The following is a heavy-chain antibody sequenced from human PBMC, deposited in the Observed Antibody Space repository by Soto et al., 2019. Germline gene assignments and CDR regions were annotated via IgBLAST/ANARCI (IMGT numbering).Heavy chain of an antibody. CDR1: GFTVSTNY. CDR2: IYSGGAT. CDR3: ARDGLPDDFRSGGYWFDP. J-gene: IGHJ5*02. V-gene: IGHV3-53*05. Sequence: RLSCAASGFTVSTNYMSWVRQAPGKGLEWVSVIYSGGATYYADSLKGRFTISRDNSKNTLYMQMDSLRLEDTGVYYCARDGLPDDFRSGGYWFDPWGQGTEVTVSS. D-gene: IGHD3-3*01.